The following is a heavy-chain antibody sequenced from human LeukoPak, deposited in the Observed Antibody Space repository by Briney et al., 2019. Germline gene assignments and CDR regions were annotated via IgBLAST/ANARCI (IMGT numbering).Heavy chain of an antibody. Sequence: PGRSLTLSCAASGFTFSSYAMHWVRQAPGQGLEWVAVISYDGSNKYYADSVKGRFTISRDNSKNTLSLQMNSLRAEDTAVYYCAKEARYYDSRGNLDYWGQGTLVTVSS. D-gene: IGHD3-22*01. J-gene: IGHJ4*02. V-gene: IGHV3-30*04. CDR1: GFTFSSYA. CDR3: AKEARYYDSRGNLDY. CDR2: ISYDGSNK.